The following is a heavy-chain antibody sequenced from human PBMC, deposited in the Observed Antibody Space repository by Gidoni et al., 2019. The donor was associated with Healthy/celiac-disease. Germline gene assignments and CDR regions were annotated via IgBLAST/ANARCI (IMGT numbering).Heavy chain of an antibody. J-gene: IGHJ4*02. V-gene: IGHV3-7*03. Sequence: EVQLVESGGGLVQPGGSLRLSCAASGFTFSRYWMSWVRQAPGKGLEWVANIKQDGSEKYYVDSVKGRFTISRDNAKNSLYLQMNSLRAEDTAVYYCARGVWRYDYCGQGTLVTVSS. CDR1: GFTFSRYW. D-gene: IGHD3-9*01. CDR3: ARGVWRYDY. CDR2: IKQDGSEK.